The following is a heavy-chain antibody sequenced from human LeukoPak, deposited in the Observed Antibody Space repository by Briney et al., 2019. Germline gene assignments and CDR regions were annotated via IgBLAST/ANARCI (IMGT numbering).Heavy chain of an antibody. V-gene: IGHV1-69*02. D-gene: IGHD2-21*01. CDR1: GGTFSSYT. Sequence: SVKVSCKASGGTFSSYTISWVRQAPGQGLEWMGRIIPILGIANYAQKFQGRVTITADKSTSTAYMELSSLRSEDTAVYYCARGPGHCGGGCYIGYWGQGTLVTVSS. J-gene: IGHJ4*02. CDR3: ARGPGHCGGGCYIGY. CDR2: IIPILGIA.